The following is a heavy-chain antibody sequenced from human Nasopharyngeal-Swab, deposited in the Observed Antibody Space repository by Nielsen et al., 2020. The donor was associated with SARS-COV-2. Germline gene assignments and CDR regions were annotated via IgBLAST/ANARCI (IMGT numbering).Heavy chain of an antibody. D-gene: IGHD1-7*01. CDR2: IDPSDSYT. V-gene: IGHV5-10-1*01. Sequence: GGSLRPSCKASGYSFSSYWIIWVRQMPGKGLEWMGRIDPSDSYTNYSPSFQGHVTISADKSISTAYLQWSSLKASDTAMYYCARRTSHELNPGTLDVWGQGTTVTVSS. CDR3: ARRTSHELNPGTLDV. J-gene: IGHJ6*02. CDR1: GYSFSSYW.